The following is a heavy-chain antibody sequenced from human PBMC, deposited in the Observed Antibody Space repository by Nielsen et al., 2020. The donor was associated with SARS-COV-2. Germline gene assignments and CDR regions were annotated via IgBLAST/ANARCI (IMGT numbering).Heavy chain of an antibody. V-gene: IGHV3-53*01. Sequence: GGSLRLSCVVSGLTLSSSYMSWVRQAPGKGLQWVSMIYDDGRTYYADSVKGRFSSSRDTSKNTLYLQKNSLRVEDKAIYFCASRPGRGDDGNPFDFWGPGTLVTVSS. CDR1: GLTLSSSY. J-gene: IGHJ4*02. D-gene: IGHD4-23*01. CDR3: ASRPGRGDDGNPFDF. CDR2: IYDDGRT.